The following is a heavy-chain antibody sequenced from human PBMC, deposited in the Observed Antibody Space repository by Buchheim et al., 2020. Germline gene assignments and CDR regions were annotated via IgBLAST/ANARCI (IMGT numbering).Heavy chain of an antibody. D-gene: IGHD5-24*01. CDR2: IYYSGST. J-gene: IGHJ4*02. CDR1: GGSISSYY. CDR3: ARQGEDVEMATILGDY. Sequence: QVQLQESGPGLVKPSETLSLTCSVSGGSISSYYWSWIRQPPGKGLEWLGYIYYSGSTTYNPSLKSRVTISVDTSKNQLSLKLTSVTAADTAVYYCARQGEDVEMATILGDYWGQGTL. V-gene: IGHV4-59*01.